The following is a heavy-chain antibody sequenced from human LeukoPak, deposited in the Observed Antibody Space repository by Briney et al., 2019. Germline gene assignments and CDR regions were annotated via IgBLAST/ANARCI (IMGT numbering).Heavy chain of an antibody. CDR2: IYPGDSET. V-gene: IGHV5-51*01. D-gene: IGHD3-10*01. CDR3: ARHPSTLWFEELPYFDY. Sequence: GESLKISCKGSGYSFSNYWIGWVRQRPGKGLEWMGIIYPGDSETRYSPSFEGQATISADKSISTAYLQWNSLKASDTAMYYCARHPSTLWFEELPYFDYWGQGTLVTVSS. J-gene: IGHJ4*02. CDR1: GYSFSNYW.